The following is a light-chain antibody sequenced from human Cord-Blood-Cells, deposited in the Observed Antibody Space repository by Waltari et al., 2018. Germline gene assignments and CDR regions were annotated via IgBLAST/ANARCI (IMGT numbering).Light chain of an antibody. CDR2: AAS. J-gene: IGKJ2*03. CDR1: QSISSY. CDR3: QQSYSTPYS. Sequence: DIQMTQSPSSLSASVGDRVTITCRASQSISSYLNWYQQKPGKATKLLIYAASSLQSGVPSMFSGSGSRTYFTLTISSLQPEYFATYYCQQSYSTPYSFGQGTKLEIK. V-gene: IGKV1-39*01.